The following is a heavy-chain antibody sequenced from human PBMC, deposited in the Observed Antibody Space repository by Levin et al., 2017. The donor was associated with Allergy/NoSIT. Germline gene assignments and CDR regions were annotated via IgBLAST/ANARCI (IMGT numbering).Heavy chain of an antibody. J-gene: IGHJ4*02. Sequence: SHWVRQAPGKGLVWVSRIDSDGSTTSYADSLKGRFTSSRDNAKNTLYLQMNSLRAEDTAVYYCAREGYCSGGSCYEPIDYWGQGTLVTVSS. CDR2: IDSDGSTT. CDR3: AREGYCSGGSCYEPIDY. D-gene: IGHD2-15*01. V-gene: IGHV3-74*01.